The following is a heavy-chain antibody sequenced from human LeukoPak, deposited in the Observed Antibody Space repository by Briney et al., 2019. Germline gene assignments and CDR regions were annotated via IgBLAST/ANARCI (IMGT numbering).Heavy chain of an antibody. CDR1: GFTFSNAW. D-gene: IGHD1-26*01. J-gene: IGHJ4*02. CDR3: TTDYSGSSYFDY. CDR2: IKSKTDGGTT. Sequence: PGGSLRLSCAASGFTFSNAWMSWVRQAPGKGLEWVGRIKSKTDGGTTDYAAPVKGRFTISRDDSKNTLYLQMNSLKTEDTAVYYCTTDYSGSSYFDYWGQGTLVTVSS. V-gene: IGHV3-15*01.